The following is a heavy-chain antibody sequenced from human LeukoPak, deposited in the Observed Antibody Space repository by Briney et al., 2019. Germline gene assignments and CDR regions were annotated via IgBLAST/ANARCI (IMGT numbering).Heavy chain of an antibody. CDR2: INHSGST. J-gene: IGHJ6*03. D-gene: IGHD2-2*01. CDR3: ARGHIVVVPAAKSYYYYMDV. Sequence: PSETLSLTCAVYGGSFSGYYWSWIRQPPGKGLEWIGEINHSGSTNYNPSLKSRVTISVDTSKNQFSLKLSSVTAADTAVYYCARGHIVVVPAAKSYYYYMDVWGKGTTVTVSS. V-gene: IGHV4-34*01. CDR1: GGSFSGYY.